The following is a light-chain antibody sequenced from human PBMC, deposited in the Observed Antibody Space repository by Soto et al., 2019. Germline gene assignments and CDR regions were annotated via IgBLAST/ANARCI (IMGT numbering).Light chain of an antibody. J-gene: IGKJ1*01. CDR2: DAS. CDR1: QSVNRY. CDR3: QQRDIWPWP. Sequence: EIVLTQSPATLSLSPGERATLSCWASQSVNRYFVWYQQKPGQAPRLLMYDASKRATGIPARFSGSGSGTDFTLTISSLEPEDFAVYYCQQRDIWPWPFGQGTKVDI. V-gene: IGKV3-11*01.